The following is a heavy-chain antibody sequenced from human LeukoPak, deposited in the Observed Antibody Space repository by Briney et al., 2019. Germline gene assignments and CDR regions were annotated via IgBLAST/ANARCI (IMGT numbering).Heavy chain of an antibody. V-gene: IGHV4-61*02. Sequence: SETLSLTCTVSGGSISSGSYYWSWIRQPAGKGLEWIGRIYTSGSTNYNPSLKSRVTISVDTSKNQFSLKLSSVTAADTAVYYCARDVSFEQLGNWFDPWGQGTLVTVSS. J-gene: IGHJ5*02. CDR1: GGSISSGSYY. CDR2: IYTSGST. D-gene: IGHD6-13*01. CDR3: ARDVSFEQLGNWFDP.